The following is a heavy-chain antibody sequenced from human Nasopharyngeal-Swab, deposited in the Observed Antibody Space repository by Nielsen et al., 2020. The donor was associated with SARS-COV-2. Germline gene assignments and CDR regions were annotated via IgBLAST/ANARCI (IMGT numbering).Heavy chain of an antibody. CDR1: GFTFSPYT. Sequence: GGSLRLSCATSGFTFSPYTMNWVRPAPGKGLQWISYITSGNSVQYADSLRGRFTISRDNAKNSLYLQMNSLTAEDTAVYYCARERGGGYGDYWGQGTLVTVSS. CDR3: ARERGGGYGDY. D-gene: IGHD5-12*01. V-gene: IGHV3-48*04. J-gene: IGHJ4*02. CDR2: ITSGNSV.